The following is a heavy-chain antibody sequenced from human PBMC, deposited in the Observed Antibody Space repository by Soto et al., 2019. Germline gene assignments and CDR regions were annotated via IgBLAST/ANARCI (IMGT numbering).Heavy chain of an antibody. V-gene: IGHV1-8*01. CDR2: MNPNSGNA. D-gene: IGHD4-4*01. Sequence: QVQLVQSGAEVRKPGASVRVSCKATGYSFTRHDINWLRQAAGQGREWMGWMNPNSGNAVYAQKFQGRVTMTRNTSITTAYIEVTSLKSEDTAVYFCARGAYNDYSHWFDPWGQGTLVTVSS. CDR3: ARGAYNDYSHWFDP. J-gene: IGHJ5*02. CDR1: GYSFTRHD.